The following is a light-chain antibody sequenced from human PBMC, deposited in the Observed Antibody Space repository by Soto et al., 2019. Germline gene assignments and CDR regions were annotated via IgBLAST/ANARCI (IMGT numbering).Light chain of an antibody. V-gene: IGLV2-23*01. J-gene: IGLJ1*01. CDR2: EGS. Sequence: QSALTQPASVSGSPGQSITISCTGTSSDVGSYNLVSWYQQHPDRAPKLIIYEGSKRPSGVSYRFSGSKSGNTASLTISGLQAEDEADYYCCSYAGSSTDVFGTGTKLTVL. CDR3: CSYAGSSTDV. CDR1: SSDVGSYNL.